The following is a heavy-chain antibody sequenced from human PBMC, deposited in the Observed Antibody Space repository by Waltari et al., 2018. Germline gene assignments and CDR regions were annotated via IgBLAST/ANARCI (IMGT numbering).Heavy chain of an antibody. CDR2: IYYSGST. CDR3: ARTVSSYNLPFDY. CDR1: GGSISSSSYY. D-gene: IGHD1-26*01. V-gene: IGHV4-39*07. J-gene: IGHJ4*02. Sequence: QLQLQESGPGLVKPSETLSLTCTVSGGSISSSSYYWVWLRQPPGKGLEWIGSIYYSGSTYYNPSLKSRVTISVDTSKNQFSLKLSSVTAADTAVYYCARTVSSYNLPFDYWGQGTLVTVSS.